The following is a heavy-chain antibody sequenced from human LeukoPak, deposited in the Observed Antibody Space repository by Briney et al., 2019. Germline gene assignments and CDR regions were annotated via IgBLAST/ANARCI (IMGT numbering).Heavy chain of an antibody. CDR2: IYPGDSDA. V-gene: IGHV5-51*01. D-gene: IGHD3-10*01. Sequence: GESLKISCKSSGYSFSTDWIGWVRQMPGKGLEWMGIIYPGDSDARYSPSFQGQVTISADKSVSTVYLQWSRVKASDTAMYYCASHYGSVFHWGQGTLVTVSS. J-gene: IGHJ4*02. CDR3: ASHYGSVFH. CDR1: GYSFSTDW.